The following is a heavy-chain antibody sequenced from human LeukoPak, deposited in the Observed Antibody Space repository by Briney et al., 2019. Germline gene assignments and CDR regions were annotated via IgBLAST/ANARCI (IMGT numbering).Heavy chain of an antibody. D-gene: IGHD6-19*01. CDR2: ISAYNGNT. J-gene: IGHJ4*02. V-gene: IGHV1-18*01. CDR3: ARGQQWLVGDY. Sequence: ASVKVSCKASGGTFSSHAFSWVRQAPGQGLEWMGWISAYNGNTNYAQKLQGRVTMTTDTSTSTAYMELRSLRSDDTAVYYCARGQQWLVGDYWGQGTLVTVSS. CDR1: GGTFSSHA.